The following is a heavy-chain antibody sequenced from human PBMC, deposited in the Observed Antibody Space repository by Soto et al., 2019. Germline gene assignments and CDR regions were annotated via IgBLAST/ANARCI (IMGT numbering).Heavy chain of an antibody. D-gene: IGHD6-19*01. CDR3: ARDSTSLAEQWFPTGVFDY. CDR1: GFTFSSYA. V-gene: IGHV3-30-3*01. Sequence: QVQLVESGGGVVQPGRSLRLSCAASGFTFSSYAMHWVRQAPGKGLEWVAVISYDGSNKYYADSVKGRFTISRDNSKKTMYLQMNRLGAEDTAVYYCARDSTSLAEQWFPTGVFDYWGQGTLVTVSS. J-gene: IGHJ4*02. CDR2: ISYDGSNK.